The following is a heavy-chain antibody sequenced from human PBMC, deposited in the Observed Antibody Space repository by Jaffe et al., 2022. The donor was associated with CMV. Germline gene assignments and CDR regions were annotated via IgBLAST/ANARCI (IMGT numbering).Heavy chain of an antibody. CDR3: ARVRYYYGSGRGNALFDY. Sequence: QVQLQESGPGLVKPSETLSLTCTVSGGSISSYYWSWIRQPPGKGLEWIGYIYYSGSTNYNPSLKSRVTISVDTSKNQFSLKLSSVTAADTAVYYCARVRYYYGSGRGNALFDYWGQGTLVTVSS. D-gene: IGHD3-10*01. J-gene: IGHJ4*02. V-gene: IGHV4-59*01. CDR2: IYYSGST. CDR1: GGSISSYY.